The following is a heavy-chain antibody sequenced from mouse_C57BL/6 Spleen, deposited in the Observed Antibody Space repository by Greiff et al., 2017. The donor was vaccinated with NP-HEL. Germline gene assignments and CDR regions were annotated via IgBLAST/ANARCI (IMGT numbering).Heavy chain of an antibody. J-gene: IGHJ3*01. CDR3: ARGRDGYYPFAY. Sequence: VQLQQPGAELVRPGSSVKLSCKASGYTFTSYWMDWVKQRPGQGLEWIGNIYPSDSETHYNQKFKDKATLTVDKSSSTAYMQLSSLTSEDSAVYYCARGRDGYYPFAYWGQGTLVTVSA. V-gene: IGHV1-61*01. D-gene: IGHD2-3*01. CDR1: GYTFTSYW. CDR2: IYPSDSET.